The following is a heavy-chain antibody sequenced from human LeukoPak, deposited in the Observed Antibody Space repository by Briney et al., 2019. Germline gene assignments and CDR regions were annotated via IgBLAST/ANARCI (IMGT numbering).Heavy chain of an antibody. CDR3: ARAYYDYVWGSYRTPFD. CDR1: GGTFSSYA. CDR2: IIPIFGTA. V-gene: IGHV1-69*05. J-gene: IGHJ4*02. Sequence: GASVKVSCKASGGTFSSYAISWVRQAPGQGLEWMGRIIPIFGTANYAQKFQGRVTITTDESTSTAHMELSSLRSEDTAVYYCARAYYDYVWGSYRTPFDWGQGTLVTVSS. D-gene: IGHD3-16*01.